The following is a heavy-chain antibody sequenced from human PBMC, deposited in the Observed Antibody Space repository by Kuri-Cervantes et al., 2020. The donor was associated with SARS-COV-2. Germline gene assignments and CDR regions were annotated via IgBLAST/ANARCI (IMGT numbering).Heavy chain of an antibody. D-gene: IGHD4-17*01. V-gene: IGHV4-59*01. Sequence: ESLKISCTVSGGSISSYYWSWIRQPPGKGLEWIGYIYYSGSTNYNPSLKSRVTISVDTSKNQFSLKLSSVTAADTAVYYCARGRHDYGPYYYGMDVWGQGTTVTVSS. J-gene: IGHJ6*02. CDR3: ARGRHDYGPYYYGMDV. CDR2: IYYSGST. CDR1: GGSISSYY.